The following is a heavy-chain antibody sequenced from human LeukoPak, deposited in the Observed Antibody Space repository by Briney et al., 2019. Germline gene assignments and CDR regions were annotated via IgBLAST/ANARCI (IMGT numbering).Heavy chain of an antibody. J-gene: IGHJ3*02. Sequence: PGGSLRLSCAASGFTFSSYWMHWVRQAPGKGLVWVSRINSDGSSTSYADSAKGRFTISRDNAKNTLYLQMNSLRAEDTAVYYCARDREPNYGDYGSDAFDIWGQGTMVTVSS. CDR2: INSDGSST. CDR3: ARDREPNYGDYGSDAFDI. V-gene: IGHV3-74*01. CDR1: GFTFSSYW. D-gene: IGHD4-17*01.